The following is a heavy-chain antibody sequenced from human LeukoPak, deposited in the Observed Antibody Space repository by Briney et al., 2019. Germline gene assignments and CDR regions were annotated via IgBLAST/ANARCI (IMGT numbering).Heavy chain of an antibody. J-gene: IGHJ5*02. CDR1: GFTFSSYS. CDR2: ISSSSSYI. D-gene: IGHD1-1*01. V-gene: IGHV3-21*04. Sequence: PGGSLRLSCAASGFTFSSYSMNWVRQAPGKGLEWVSSISSSSSYIYYADSVKGRFTISRDNAKNSLYLQMNSLRAEDTAVYYCAKMVTGFPNWFDPWGQGTLVTVSS. CDR3: AKMVTGFPNWFDP.